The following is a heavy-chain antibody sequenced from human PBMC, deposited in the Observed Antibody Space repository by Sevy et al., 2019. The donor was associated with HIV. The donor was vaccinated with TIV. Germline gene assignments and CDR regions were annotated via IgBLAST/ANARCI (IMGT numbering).Heavy chain of an antibody. D-gene: IGHD2-2*01. V-gene: IGHV3-30*02. CDR3: AKSLIYCSSTSCPDYYYYGMDV. J-gene: IGHJ6*02. CDR1: GFTFSSYG. Sequence: GGSLRLSCAASGFTFSSYGMHWVRQAPGKGLEWVAFIRYDGSNKYYADSVKGRFTISRDNSKNTLYLQMNSLRAEDTALYYCAKSLIYCSSTSCPDYYYYGMDVWGQGTTVTVSS. CDR2: IRYDGSNK.